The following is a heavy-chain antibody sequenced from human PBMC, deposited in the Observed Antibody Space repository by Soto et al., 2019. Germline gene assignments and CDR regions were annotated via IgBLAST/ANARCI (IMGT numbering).Heavy chain of an antibody. J-gene: IGHJ5*02. Sequence: SETLSLTCTVSGGSISSSSYYWGWIRQPPGKGLEWIGSIYYSGSTYYNPSLKSRVTISVDTSKNQFSLKLSSVTAADTAVYYCARHSRYRNWFDPCGQRTLVTVSS. D-gene: IGHD2-2*02. CDR3: ARHSRYRNWFDP. V-gene: IGHV4-39*01. CDR1: GGSISSSSYY. CDR2: IYYSGST.